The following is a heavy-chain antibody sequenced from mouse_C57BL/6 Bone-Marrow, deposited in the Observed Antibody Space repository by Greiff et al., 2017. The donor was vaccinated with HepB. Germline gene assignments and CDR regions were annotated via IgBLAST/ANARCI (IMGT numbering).Heavy chain of an antibody. CDR2: ISSGSSTI. D-gene: IGHD2-4*01. CDR3: ARRDYDYDGYAMDY. J-gene: IGHJ4*01. CDR1: GFTFSDYG. Sequence: DVMLVESGGGLVKPGGSLKLSCAASGFTFSDYGMHWVRQAPEKGLEWVAYISSGSSTIYYADTVKGRFTMSRDNAKNTLFLQMTSLRSEDTAMYYCARRDYDYDGYAMDYWGQGTSVTVSS. V-gene: IGHV5-17*01.